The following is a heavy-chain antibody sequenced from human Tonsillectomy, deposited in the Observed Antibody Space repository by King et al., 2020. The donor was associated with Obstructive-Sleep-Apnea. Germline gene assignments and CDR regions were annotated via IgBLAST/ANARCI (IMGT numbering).Heavy chain of an antibody. Sequence: VQLQESGPGLVKPSETLSLTCTVSGGSIRSYYWSWIRQPPGKGLEWIGSIYYSGSTNYNPSLKSRVTISVDTSKNQFSLKLTSVTAADTAVYYCAGGTVTISDYWGQGSPVTVSS. D-gene: IGHD4-17*01. CDR1: GGSIRSYY. V-gene: IGHV4-59*01. CDR3: AGGTVTISDY. J-gene: IGHJ4*02. CDR2: IYYSGST.